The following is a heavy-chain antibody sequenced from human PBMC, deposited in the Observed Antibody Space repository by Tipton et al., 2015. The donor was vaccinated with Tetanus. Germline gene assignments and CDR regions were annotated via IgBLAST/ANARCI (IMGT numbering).Heavy chain of an antibody. V-gene: IGHV4-31*03. CDR1: GGSISSDGAY. CDR3: ARVAENFDY. D-gene: IGHD5-24*01. CDR2: IYYSGST. J-gene: IGHJ4*02. Sequence: LRLSCTVSGGSISSDGAYWSWIRQHPGKGLEWIGCIYYSGSTIYNPSLKSRVTVSVDTSKNQFSLRLDSVTAADTAVYYCARVAENFDYWGQGTLVTVSS.